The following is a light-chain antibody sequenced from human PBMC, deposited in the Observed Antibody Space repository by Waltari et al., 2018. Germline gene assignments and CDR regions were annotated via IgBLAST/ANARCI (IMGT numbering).Light chain of an antibody. CDR3: GTWDSSLSGAV. J-gene: IGLJ7*01. CDR1: SSNLGNNY. CDR2: EDS. V-gene: IGLV1-51*02. Sequence: SVLTQPPSVSAAPGQRVTISCSGGSSNLGNNYVSWYRQFPGTAPKLLIYEDSERPSGIPGRFSGSKSGTSATLDITGLQAGDEADYYCGTWDSSLSGAVFGGGTHLTVL.